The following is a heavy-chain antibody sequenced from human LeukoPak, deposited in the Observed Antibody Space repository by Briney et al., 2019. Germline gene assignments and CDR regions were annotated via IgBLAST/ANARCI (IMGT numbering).Heavy chain of an antibody. CDR3: ARAGHSSACCYYYYMDV. CDR1: GYTFTSYG. J-gene: IGHJ6*03. CDR2: ISAYNGNT. Sequence: ASVKVSCKASGYTFTSYGISWVRQAPGQGREWMGWISAYNGNTNYAQKLQGRVTMTTDTSTSTAYMELRSLRSDDTAVYYCARAGHSSACCYYYYMDVWGKGTTVTVSS. D-gene: IGHD6-25*01. V-gene: IGHV1-18*01.